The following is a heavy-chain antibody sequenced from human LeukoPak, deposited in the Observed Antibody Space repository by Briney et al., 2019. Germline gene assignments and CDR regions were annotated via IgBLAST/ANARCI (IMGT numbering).Heavy chain of an antibody. D-gene: IGHD3-22*01. J-gene: IGHJ4*02. Sequence: GGSLRLSCAASGFTFSSYAMSWVRQAPGKGMEWVSAISGSGGSTYYADSVKGRFTISRDNSKNTLYLQMNSLRAEDTAVYYCARGYYDSSGSADYWGQGTLVTVSS. CDR2: ISGSGGST. V-gene: IGHV3-23*01. CDR1: GFTFSSYA. CDR3: ARGYYDSSGSADY.